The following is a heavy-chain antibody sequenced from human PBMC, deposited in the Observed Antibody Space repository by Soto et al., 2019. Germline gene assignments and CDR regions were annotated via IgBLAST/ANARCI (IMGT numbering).Heavy chain of an antibody. V-gene: IGHV4-30-2*01. CDR1: GGSISSGGYS. CDR3: ARRQNFFDY. CDR2: IYHSGST. Sequence: SETLSLTCAVSGGSISSGGYSWSWIRQPPGKGLEWIGYIYHSGSTYYNPSLKSRATISVDTSKNQFSLKLTSVTAADTAVYYCARRQNFFDYWGQGTLVTVSS. J-gene: IGHJ4*02.